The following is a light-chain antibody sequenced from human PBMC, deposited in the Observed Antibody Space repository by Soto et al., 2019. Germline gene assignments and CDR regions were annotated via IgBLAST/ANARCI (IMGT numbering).Light chain of an antibody. J-gene: IGKJ1*01. Sequence: EIVLTQSPGTLSLSPGERGTLSCGASQSVSSSYLAWFQQKPGQAPRLLIYGASSRATGIPDRFSGSGSGTDFTLTISRLEPEDFAVYYCQQYGSSPQTFGQGTKVEIK. CDR1: QSVSSSY. CDR3: QQYGSSPQT. CDR2: GAS. V-gene: IGKV3-20*01.